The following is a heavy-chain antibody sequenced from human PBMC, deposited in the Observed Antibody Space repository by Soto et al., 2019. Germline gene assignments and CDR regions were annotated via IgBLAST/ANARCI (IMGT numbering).Heavy chain of an antibody. J-gene: IGHJ6*02. D-gene: IGHD2-15*01. CDR3: ARTPGPEVAASLEYYYFSGMDV. CDR1: GYSFTSYW. CDR2: IHPGDSDT. Sequence: LKISCEASGYSFTSYWIGWVRQMPGKGLEWMGIIHPGDSDTKYSPSFQGQVTISVDKSITTAYLQWSSLKAPDTAMYYCARTPGPEVAASLEYYYFSGMDVWGQGTTVTVSS. V-gene: IGHV5-51*01.